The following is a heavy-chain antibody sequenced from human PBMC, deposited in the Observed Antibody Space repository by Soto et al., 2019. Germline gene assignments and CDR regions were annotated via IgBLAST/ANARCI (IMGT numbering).Heavy chain of an antibody. J-gene: IGHJ4*02. D-gene: IGHD3-10*01. CDR1: GGSISSSSYY. V-gene: IGHV4-39*01. CDR2: IYYSGST. CDR3: AGGHYGSGSYYKD. Sequence: SETLSLTCTVSGGSISSSSYYWGWIRQPPGKGLEWIGSIYYSGSTYYNPSLKSRVTISVDTSKNQFSLKLSSVTAADTAVYYCAGGHYGSGSYYKDWGQGTLVTVSS.